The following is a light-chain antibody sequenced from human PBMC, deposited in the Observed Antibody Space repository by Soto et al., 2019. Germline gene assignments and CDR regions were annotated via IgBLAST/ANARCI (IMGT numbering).Light chain of an antibody. V-gene: IGLV1-44*01. CDR1: SSNIGSHT. CDR2: FNN. Sequence: QPVLTQPPSASGTPGQRVTISCSGSSSNIGSHTVNWYQQLPGTAPKLLIYFNNQRPSGVPDRFSGSKSGTSASLAISGLQSEDEADYHCAAWDDSLNGVVFGGGTKLTVL. CDR3: AAWDDSLNGVV. J-gene: IGLJ2*01.